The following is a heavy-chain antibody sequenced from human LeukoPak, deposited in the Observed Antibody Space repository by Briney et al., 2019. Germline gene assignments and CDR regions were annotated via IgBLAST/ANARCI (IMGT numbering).Heavy chain of an antibody. CDR3: SRYNSGWNN. V-gene: IGHV3-21*01. CDR1: GFTFSSYS. J-gene: IGHJ4*02. CDR2: ISSSSSYI. D-gene: IGHD6-19*01. Sequence: PGGSLRLSCAASGFTFSSYSMNWVRQAPGKGLEWVSSISSSSSYIYYADSVKGRFTVSRDNAKNSLFLQMNSLRDEDTAVYFCSRYNSGWNNWGQGTLVTVSS.